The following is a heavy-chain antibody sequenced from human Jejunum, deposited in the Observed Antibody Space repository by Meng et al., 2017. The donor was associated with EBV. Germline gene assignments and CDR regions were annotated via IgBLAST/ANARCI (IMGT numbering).Heavy chain of an antibody. V-gene: IGHV4-61*01. CDR2: MYYTGKA. J-gene: IGHJ5*02. CDR3: ARGRGYDYGDS. Sequence: QVQRQESGPGPLKPSETPSLTCSVSGDSVSGYNYWTWIRQPPGKGLEWIGNMYYTGKAIYKPSLQSRVTISVDTSKNQFSLRVTSVTAADTAIYYCARGRGYDYGDSWGQGTLVTVSS. CDR1: GDSVSGYNY. D-gene: IGHD4/OR15-4a*01.